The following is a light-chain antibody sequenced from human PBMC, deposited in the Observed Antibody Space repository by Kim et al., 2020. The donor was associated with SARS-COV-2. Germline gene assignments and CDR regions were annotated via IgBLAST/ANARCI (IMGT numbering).Light chain of an antibody. CDR1: SGIHVDIYN. CDR3: AIWYSNPWV. J-gene: IGLJ3*02. Sequence: FTCTLRSGIHVDIYNIFWYQQKPGSLPRYLLRYKSDSNKEQGSGVPSRFSGSKDASTNAGLLLISGLQSEDEAGCCCAIWYSNPWVFGGGAQLTVL. V-gene: IGLV5-39*01. CDR2: YKSDSNK.